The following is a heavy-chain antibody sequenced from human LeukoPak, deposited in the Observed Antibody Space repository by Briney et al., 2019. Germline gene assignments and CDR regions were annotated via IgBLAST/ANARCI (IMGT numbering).Heavy chain of an antibody. V-gene: IGHV3-66*01. CDR2: IYSGGST. Sequence: GGSLRLSCEASGFSFSNYWMTWVRQAPGKGLEWVSVIYSGGSTYYADSVKGRFTISRDNSKNTLYLQMNSLRAEDTAVYYCARDEPSPDSTDLDYWGQGTLVTVSS. D-gene: IGHD2/OR15-2a*01. J-gene: IGHJ4*02. CDR1: GFSFSNYW. CDR3: ARDEPSPDSTDLDY.